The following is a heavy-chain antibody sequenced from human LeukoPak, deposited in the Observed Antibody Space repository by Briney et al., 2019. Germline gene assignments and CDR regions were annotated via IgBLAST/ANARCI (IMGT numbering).Heavy chain of an antibody. CDR2: ISPSGGST. Sequence: ASVKVSCKAFGYTFTSNYMHWVRQAPGQGPEWMGVISPSGGSTTYAQKLQGRVTLTRDMSTSTDYLELSSLRSEDTAVYYCARDRDFWSGYYTGPPTYAFDIWGQGTMVTVSS. CDR3: ARDRDFWSGYYTGPPTYAFDI. J-gene: IGHJ3*02. V-gene: IGHV1-46*01. CDR1: GYTFTSNY. D-gene: IGHD3-3*01.